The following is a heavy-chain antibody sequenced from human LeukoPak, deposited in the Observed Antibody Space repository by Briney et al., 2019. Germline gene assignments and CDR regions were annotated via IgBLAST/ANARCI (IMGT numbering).Heavy chain of an antibody. D-gene: IGHD2-2*02. CDR2: IYPGDSDT. CDR1: GYSFTSYW. J-gene: IGHJ3*01. Sequence: PGESLKISCKGAGYSFTSYWIGWVRQMPGKGLEWMGIIYPGDSDTRYSPSFQGQVTISADKSISTAYLQWSSLTASDTAMYYCAGSIVVVPAAILGAFDLWGQGTMVTVSS. CDR3: AGSIVVVPAAILGAFDL. V-gene: IGHV5-51*01.